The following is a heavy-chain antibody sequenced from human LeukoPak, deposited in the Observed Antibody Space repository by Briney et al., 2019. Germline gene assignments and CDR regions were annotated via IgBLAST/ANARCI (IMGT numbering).Heavy chain of an antibody. V-gene: IGHV1-46*01. CDR2: ISPSDGNT. D-gene: IGHD2-15*01. CDR1: GYTFTNYY. J-gene: IGHJ4*02. CDR3: AREEVGGYFDY. Sequence: ASVKVSCKASGYTFTNYYIHWVRQAPGQGPEWMGMISPSDGNTNYAQKFQGRVTMTRDTSTSTVYTELTSLRSEDTAVYYCAREEVGGYFDYWGQGSLVTVSS.